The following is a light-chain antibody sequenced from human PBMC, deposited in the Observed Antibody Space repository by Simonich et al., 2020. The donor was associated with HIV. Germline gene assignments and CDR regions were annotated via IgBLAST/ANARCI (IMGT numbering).Light chain of an antibody. Sequence: DIVMTQSPDSLAVSLGERATINCKSSQSVLYNSNNKDYLAWYQQKAGQPPKLLIYWASTRESGVPDRFSGSGSGTDFTLTISCLQSEDFATYYCQQYYSFPYTFGQGTKLEIK. CDR2: WAS. V-gene: IGKV4-1*01. CDR3: QQYYSFPYT. CDR1: QSVLYNSNNKDY. J-gene: IGKJ2*01.